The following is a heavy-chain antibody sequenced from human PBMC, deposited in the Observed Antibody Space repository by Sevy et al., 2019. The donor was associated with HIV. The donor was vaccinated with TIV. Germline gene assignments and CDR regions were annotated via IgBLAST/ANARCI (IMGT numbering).Heavy chain of an antibody. D-gene: IGHD2-15*01. CDR2: VLDDGSNK. J-gene: IGHJ4*02. CDR1: GFTFSSYG. CDR3: ARFRWPYTLFFDY. V-gene: IGHV3-33*01. Sequence: GGSLRLSCTASGFTFSSYGMHWVRQAPGKGLEWVAVVLDDGSNKYYVDSVKDRFTISRDNSKNILYLQMNSLRAEDTAVYYCARFRWPYTLFFDYWGQGTLVTVSS.